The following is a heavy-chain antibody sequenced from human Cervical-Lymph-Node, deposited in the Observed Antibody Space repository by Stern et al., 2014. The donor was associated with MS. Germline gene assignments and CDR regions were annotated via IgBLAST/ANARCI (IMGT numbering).Heavy chain of an antibody. CDR3: ARSSTVTPNAFDI. CDR1: GGSISSGGYS. Sequence: QVQLQESGSGLVKPSQTLSLTCAVSGGSISSGGYSWSWIRQPPGKGLEWIGYIYHSGSTYYNPYLKSRVTISVDRSKHQFSLKLSSVTAADTAVYYCARSSTVTPNAFDIWGQGTMVTVSS. CDR2: IYHSGST. D-gene: IGHD4-17*01. V-gene: IGHV4-30-2*01. J-gene: IGHJ3*02.